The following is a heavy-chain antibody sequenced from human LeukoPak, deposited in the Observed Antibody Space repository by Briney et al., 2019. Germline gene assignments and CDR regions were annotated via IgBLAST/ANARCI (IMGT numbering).Heavy chain of an antibody. CDR3: VRHYYYGSFSRMDV. V-gene: IGHV4-34*01. CDR1: GGSFSDYY. CDR2: INHSGSP. D-gene: IGHD3-10*01. J-gene: IGHJ6*04. Sequence: SDTLSLTCPVYGGSFSDYYWTWIRQSPGKGLEWIGEINHSGSPNFNPSLTSRVTMSLDTSKKQFSLKLSSVTAADTAVYYCVRHYYYGSFSRMDVWGKGITVTVTS.